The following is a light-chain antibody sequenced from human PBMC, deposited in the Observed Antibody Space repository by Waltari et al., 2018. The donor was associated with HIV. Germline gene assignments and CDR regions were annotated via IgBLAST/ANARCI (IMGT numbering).Light chain of an antibody. Sequence: DIVMTQSPDSLAVSLGERATINCKSSQSVLYSANNQNYLAWYQQKPGQPPKLIIYWASTRESGVPDRFSGSGSGTDFTLTISSLQAADVAVYYCQQFYSDLWTFGQGTKVEIK. CDR3: QQFYSDLWT. J-gene: IGKJ1*01. V-gene: IGKV4-1*01. CDR1: QSVLYSANNQNY. CDR2: WAS.